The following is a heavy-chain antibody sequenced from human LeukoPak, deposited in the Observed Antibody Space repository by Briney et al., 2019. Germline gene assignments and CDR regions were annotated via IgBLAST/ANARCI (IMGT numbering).Heavy chain of an antibody. Sequence: PGGSLRLSCAASGFSVSTNYMSWVRQAPGKGLEWVSVIYSSGGTYYADSVRGRFTISRDNSRNTVYLQMDSLRVEDMAIYYCARDMSGPPLFYYWGQGTLVTVSS. J-gene: IGHJ4*02. CDR3: ARDMSGPPLFYY. D-gene: IGHD2-8*02. CDR2: IYSSGGT. V-gene: IGHV3-53*01. CDR1: GFSVSTNY.